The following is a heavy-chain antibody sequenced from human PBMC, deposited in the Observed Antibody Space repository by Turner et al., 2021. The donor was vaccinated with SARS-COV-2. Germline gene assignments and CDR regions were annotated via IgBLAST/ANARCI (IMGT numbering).Heavy chain of an antibody. CDR2: IGSSSRYI. CDR1: GFTIRSYC. D-gene: IGHD3-22*01. V-gene: IGHV3-21*01. CDR3: ARDSFGYYDSSGYYLGGFDY. J-gene: IGHJ4*02. Sequence: EVQLVEAGGGRVKPGGSLRLSCAASGFTIRSYCMNWVRQGPGKGLAWGSAIGSSSRYIYYADSVKGGFTITRDNAKNSLYLQMNSLRAKDTAVYYCARDSFGYYDSSGYYLGGFDYWGQGTLVTVSS.